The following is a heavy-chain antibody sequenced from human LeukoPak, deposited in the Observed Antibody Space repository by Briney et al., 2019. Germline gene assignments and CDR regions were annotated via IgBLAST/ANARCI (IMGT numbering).Heavy chain of an antibody. V-gene: IGHV3-23*01. CDR3: AKDGSYYYDSSGFPDAFDI. Sequence: GGSLRLSCAASGFTFSSYAMSWVRQAPGKGLEWVSAISGSGGSTYYADSVKGRFTISRDNSKNTLYLQMNSLRAEDPAVYYCAKDGSYYYDSSGFPDAFDIWGQGTMVTVSS. J-gene: IGHJ3*02. CDR2: ISGSGGST. CDR1: GFTFSSYA. D-gene: IGHD3-22*01.